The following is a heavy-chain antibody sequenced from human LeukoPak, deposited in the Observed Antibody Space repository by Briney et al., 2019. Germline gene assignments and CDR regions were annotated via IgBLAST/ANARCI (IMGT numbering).Heavy chain of an antibody. Sequence: PGGSLRLSCAASGFTFTIFGLNWVRQAPGKGPEWVSYIDARSGITYYADSVQGRFTLSRDNARESVFLQMDSLRVDDTAVYYCVTTTVTTSYAFDVWGPGTMVTVSS. V-gene: IGHV3-48*01. D-gene: IGHD4-17*01. CDR1: GFTFTIFG. J-gene: IGHJ3*01. CDR3: VTTTVTTSYAFDV. CDR2: IDARSGIT.